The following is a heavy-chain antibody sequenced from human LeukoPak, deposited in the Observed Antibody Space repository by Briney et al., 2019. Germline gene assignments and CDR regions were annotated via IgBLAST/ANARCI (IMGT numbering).Heavy chain of an antibody. CDR1: GFTFSSYA. Sequence: GGSLRLSCAASGFTFSSYAMSWVRQAPGKGLEWVSAISGSGGSTYYADSVKGRFTISRDNSKNTLYLQMNSLRAEDTAVYYCASDRLYYYDSSGYYYSGAFDIWGQGTMVTVSS. J-gene: IGHJ3*02. V-gene: IGHV3-23*01. CDR2: ISGSGGST. CDR3: ASDRLYYYDSSGYYYSGAFDI. D-gene: IGHD3-22*01.